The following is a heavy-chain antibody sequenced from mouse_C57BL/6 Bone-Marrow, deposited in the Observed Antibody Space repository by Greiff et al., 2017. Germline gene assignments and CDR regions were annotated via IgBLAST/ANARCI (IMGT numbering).Heavy chain of an antibody. Sequence: QVQLQQSGAELARPGASVKLSCKASGYTFTSYGLSWVKQRTGQGLEWIGEIYPRSGNTYYNEKFKGKATLTADKSSSTAYMELRSLTSEDSAVYFCARHYYGSSYPLLYWGQGTTLTVSS. CDR1: GYTFTSYG. J-gene: IGHJ2*01. CDR3: ARHYYGSSYPLLY. V-gene: IGHV1-81*01. D-gene: IGHD1-1*01. CDR2: IYPRSGNT.